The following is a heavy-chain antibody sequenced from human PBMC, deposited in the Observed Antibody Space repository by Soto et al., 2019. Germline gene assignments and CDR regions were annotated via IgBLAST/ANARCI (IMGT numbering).Heavy chain of an antibody. D-gene: IGHD1-26*01. J-gene: IGHJ4*02. CDR3: AREGWEPMYFDY. V-gene: IGHV3-33*01. CDR1: GFTFSSYG. Sequence: VPLVESGGGVVQPGRSLRLSCAASGFTFSSYGMHWVRQAPGKGLEWVAVIWYDGSNKYYADSVKGRFTISRDNSKNTLYLQMNSLRAEDTAVYYCAREGWEPMYFDYWGQGTLVTVSS. CDR2: IWYDGSNK.